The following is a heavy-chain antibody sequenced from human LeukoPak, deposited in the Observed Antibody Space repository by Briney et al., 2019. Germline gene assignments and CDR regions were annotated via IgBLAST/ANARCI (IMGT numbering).Heavy chain of an antibody. V-gene: IGHV3-21*01. D-gene: IGHD3-10*01. CDR3: ASRPTGSGSYSPFDY. CDR2: ISSSSSYI. J-gene: IGHJ4*02. Sequence: AGGSLRLPCAASGFTFSSYSMNWVRQAPGKGLESVSSISSSSSYIYYADSVKGRFTISRDNAKNSLYLQMNSLRAEDTAVYYCASRPTGSGSYSPFDYWGQGNLVTVSS. CDR1: GFTFSSYS.